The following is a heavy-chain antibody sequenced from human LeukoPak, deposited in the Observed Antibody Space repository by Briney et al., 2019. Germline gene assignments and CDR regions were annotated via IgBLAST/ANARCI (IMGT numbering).Heavy chain of an antibody. CDR1: GGTFSSYA. CDR3: ARDDSSGYLDY. D-gene: IGHD3-22*01. V-gene: IGHV1-69*05. Sequence: GASVKVSCKASGGTFSSYAISWVRQAPGQGLEWIGGIIPIFGTANYAQKFQGRVTITTDESTSTAYMELSSLRSEDTAVYYCARDDSSGYLDYWGQGTLVTVSS. J-gene: IGHJ4*02. CDR2: IIPIFGTA.